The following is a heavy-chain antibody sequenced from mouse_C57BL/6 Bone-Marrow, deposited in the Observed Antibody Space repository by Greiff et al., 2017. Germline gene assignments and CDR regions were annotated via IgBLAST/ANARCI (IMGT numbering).Heavy chain of an antibody. J-gene: IGHJ2*01. CDR1: GYAFSSSW. V-gene: IGHV1-82*01. D-gene: IGHD1-1*01. CDR2: IYPGDGDT. CDR3: ARSTTVVAFNYFDY. Sequence: QVQLQQSGPELVKPGASVKISCKASGYAFSSSWMNWVKQRPGKGLEWIGRIYPGDGDTNYNGTFKGKATLPADKSSSTASMQLSSLTSEDSAVYFCARSTTVVAFNYFDYWGQGTTLTVSS.